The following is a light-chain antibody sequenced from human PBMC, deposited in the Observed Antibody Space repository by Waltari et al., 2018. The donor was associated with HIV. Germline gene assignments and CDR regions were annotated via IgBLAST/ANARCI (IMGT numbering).Light chain of an antibody. CDR3: QVWDSSSDHSV. CDR1: NIGSKS. J-gene: IGLJ1*01. Sequence: SYVLTQPPSVSVAPGQTARITCGGTNIGSKSVHWYQQKPGQAPVLVVYDDSDRPSGIPERFSGSNSGNTATLTISRVEAGDEADYYCQVWDSSSDHSVFGTGTKVTVL. CDR2: DDS. V-gene: IGLV3-21*02.